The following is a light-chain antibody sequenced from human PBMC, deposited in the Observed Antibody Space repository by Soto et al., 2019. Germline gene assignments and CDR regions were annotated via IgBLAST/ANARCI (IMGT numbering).Light chain of an antibody. J-gene: IGKJ1*01. CDR1: LSVFYSSNNKNY. V-gene: IGKV4-1*01. CDR2: WAS. CDR3: HQYYDTLWT. Sequence: DIVMTQSPDSLAVSLGERATINCRSSLSVFYSSNNKNYLAWYQQKPGQPPKLLIYWASTRESGVPDRFSGSGSGTDFTLTISSLQAEDVAVYYCHQYYDTLWTFGQGTKVEIK.